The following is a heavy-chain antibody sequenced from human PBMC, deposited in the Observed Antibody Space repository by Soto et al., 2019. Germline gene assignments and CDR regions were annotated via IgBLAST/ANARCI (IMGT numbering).Heavy chain of an antibody. V-gene: IGHV1-2*02. CDR3: ARGGVVGVAGSAAFDM. J-gene: IGHJ3*02. CDR2: INPATGAA. D-gene: IGHD3-3*01. CDR1: GYPVTAYY. Sequence: QLHLVQSVAVVKKPGASVTVSCSASGYPVTAYYMHWVRQAPGRGLEWMGGINPATGAAKYTQTFQGRVTMHRDTSTSTVLMELSGLTSEAPAVFFCARGGVVGVAGSAAFDMWGQGTLVTVSS.